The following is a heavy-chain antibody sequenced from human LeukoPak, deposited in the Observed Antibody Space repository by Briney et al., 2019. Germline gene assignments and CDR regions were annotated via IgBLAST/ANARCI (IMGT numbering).Heavy chain of an antibody. V-gene: IGHV3-7*01. D-gene: IGHD7-27*01. CDR1: GFTFSHYW. CDR2: IRPDANDG. CDR3: ARADWGSIDY. Sequence: PGESLRLSCAASGFTFSHYWMAWVRQAPGKGLEWVAIIRPDANDGSYVDSVKGRFTISRDNAKNSLYLQLNGLRAEDTAVYFCARADWGSIDYWGQGALVTVSS. J-gene: IGHJ4*02.